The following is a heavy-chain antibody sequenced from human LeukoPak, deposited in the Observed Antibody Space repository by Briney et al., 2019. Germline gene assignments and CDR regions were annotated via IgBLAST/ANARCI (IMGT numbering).Heavy chain of an antibody. Sequence: ASVKVSCKASGGTFSSYAISWVRQAPGQGLEWMGGIIPIFGTPNYAQKFQGRVTITADKSTSTAYMELRSLRSDDTAVYYCARVSDYVWGSYRFHAFDIWGQGTMVTVSS. CDR3: ARVSDYVWGSYRFHAFDI. V-gene: IGHV1-69*06. CDR1: GGTFSSYA. D-gene: IGHD3-16*02. CDR2: IIPIFGTP. J-gene: IGHJ3*02.